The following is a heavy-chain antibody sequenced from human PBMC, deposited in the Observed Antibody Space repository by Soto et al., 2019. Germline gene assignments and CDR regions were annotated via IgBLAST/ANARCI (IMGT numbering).Heavy chain of an antibody. D-gene: IGHD2-15*01. CDR3: ARARGYCSGGSCSDYYYYGMDV. J-gene: IGHJ6*02. CDR2: IYYSGST. CDR1: GGSISSGGYY. V-gene: IGHV4-31*03. Sequence: QVQLQESGPGLVKPSQTLSLTCTVSGGSISSGGYYWSWIRQHPGKGLEWIGYIYYSGSTYYNPSLRSRVTISVDRSMNQFSLKLSSGTAADTAVYYCARARGYCSGGSCSDYYYYGMDVWGQGTTVTVSS.